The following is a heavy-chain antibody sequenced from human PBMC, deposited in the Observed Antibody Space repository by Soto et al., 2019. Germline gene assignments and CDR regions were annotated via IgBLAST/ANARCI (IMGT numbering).Heavy chain of an antibody. CDR1: GYTFTSYG. J-gene: IGHJ4*02. Sequence: QVQLVQSGAEVKKPGASVKVSCKASGYTFTSYGISWVRQAPGQGLEWMGWVSAYNGNTNYAQKLQGRVTMTTDTSTSTAYMELRSLRSDDTAVYYCARSYSSGRSPPPHFDYWGQGTLVTVSS. CDR2: VSAYNGNT. D-gene: IGHD6-19*01. CDR3: ARSYSSGRSPPPHFDY. V-gene: IGHV1-18*01.